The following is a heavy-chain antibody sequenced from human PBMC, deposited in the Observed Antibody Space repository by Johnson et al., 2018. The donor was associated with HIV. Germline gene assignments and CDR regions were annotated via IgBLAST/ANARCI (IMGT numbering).Heavy chain of an antibody. V-gene: IGHV3-64*07. D-gene: IGHD6-13*01. CDR1: GFSFSSYL. CDR3: VRRQYISTWQDAFDV. Sequence: VQLVESGGGVVQPGGCLRLSCAASGFSFSSYLMDWVRQAPGKGLAYVAGISSNSDSTYYADSVKGRFTISRDNSKNTLYLQLGSLRDDDTAVYYCVRRQYISTWQDAFDVWGQGTTVTVSS. CDR2: ISSNSDST. J-gene: IGHJ3*01.